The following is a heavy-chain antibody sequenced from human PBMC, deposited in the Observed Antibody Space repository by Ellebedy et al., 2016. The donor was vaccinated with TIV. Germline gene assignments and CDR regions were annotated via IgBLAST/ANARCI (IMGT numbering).Heavy chain of an antibody. CDR2: IAVYNGHT. Sequence: ASVKVSXXVSGYTFTRYGMSWVRQPPGQGLEWMGWIAVYNGHTKYAQKFQDRVVMTTETATSTVYMELRSLRSDDTAVYYCARSRLGGGHWYFDFWGRGTLVTVSS. V-gene: IGHV1-18*01. CDR1: GYTFTRYG. D-gene: IGHD3-10*01. CDR3: ARSRLGGGHWYFDF. J-gene: IGHJ2*01.